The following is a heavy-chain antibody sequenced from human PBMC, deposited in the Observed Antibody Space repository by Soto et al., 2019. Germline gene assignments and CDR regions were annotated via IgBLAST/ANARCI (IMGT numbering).Heavy chain of an antibody. Sequence: ASVKVSCKASGYTFNSYYIHWVRQAPGQGLEWMGWINPNGGVTDYAQKFQDWVTLTRDTSITTAYMDLSRLKSDDTAVYYCARGLRGDSYGGLDAWGQGTTVTVSS. D-gene: IGHD3-10*01. CDR3: ARGLRGDSYGGLDA. CDR1: GYTFNSYY. V-gene: IGHV1-2*04. J-gene: IGHJ6*02. CDR2: INPNGGVT.